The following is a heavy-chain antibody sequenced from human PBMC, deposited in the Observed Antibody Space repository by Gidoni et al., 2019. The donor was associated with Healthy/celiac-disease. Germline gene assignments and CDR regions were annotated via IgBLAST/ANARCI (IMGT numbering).Heavy chain of an antibody. D-gene: IGHD3-22*01. CDR1: GYTLSSYA. J-gene: IGHJ5*02. CDR2: ISYDRSNK. Sequence: QVQLAESGGGVVQPGRSLRLSGAASGYTLSSYATHWVRQAPGKGLEWVAVISYDRSNKYYADSVKGRFTISRDNSKNTLYLQMNSLGAEDTAVYYCARGEDYYDSSGYRNWFDPWGQGTLVTVSS. CDR3: ARGEDYYDSSGYRNWFDP. V-gene: IGHV3-30-3*01.